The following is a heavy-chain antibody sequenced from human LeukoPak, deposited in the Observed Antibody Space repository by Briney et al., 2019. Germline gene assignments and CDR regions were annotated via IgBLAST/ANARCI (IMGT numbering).Heavy chain of an antibody. CDR2: IYSGGST. V-gene: IGHV3-53*01. CDR1: DFTVSSNY. Sequence: GGPLRLSCAASDFTVSSNYMSWVRQAPGKGLEWVSVIYSGGSTYYADSVKGRFTISRDNSKNTLNLQMNSLRAEDTAVYYCAREKFYRGYDNWGQGTLVTVSS. CDR3: AREKFYRGYDN. J-gene: IGHJ4*02. D-gene: IGHD5-12*01.